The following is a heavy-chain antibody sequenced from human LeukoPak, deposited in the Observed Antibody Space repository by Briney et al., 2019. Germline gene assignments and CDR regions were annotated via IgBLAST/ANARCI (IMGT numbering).Heavy chain of an antibody. J-gene: IGHJ2*01. CDR2: IYHSGFT. CDR3: ARDQRCSRFDGGCDQWYFDL. CDR1: GGSISGYY. D-gene: IGHD5-12*01. V-gene: IGHV4-59*01. Sequence: TSETLSLTCTVSGGSISGYYWSWLRQPPGKGLEWIGYIYHSGFTHYNPSLRSRLTIAVDTSRNQFSLKLTSATAADTDMYYCARDQRCSRFDGGCDQWYFDLWGRGTLVTVSS.